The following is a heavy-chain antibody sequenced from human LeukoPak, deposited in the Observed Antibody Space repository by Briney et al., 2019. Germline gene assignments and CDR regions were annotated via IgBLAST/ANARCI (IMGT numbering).Heavy chain of an antibody. CDR3: AKLRLLDFDY. D-gene: IGHD2-15*01. CDR1: GFTFRSKA. Sequence: GGSLRLSCAASGFTFRSKAMSWVRQAPGKGLEWVSGISGSADWTDYGESVKGRFTISRDNSKNTLYLQMNSLRAEDTAVYYCAKLRLLDFDYWGQGTLVTVSS. V-gene: IGHV3-23*01. CDR2: ISGSADWT. J-gene: IGHJ4*02.